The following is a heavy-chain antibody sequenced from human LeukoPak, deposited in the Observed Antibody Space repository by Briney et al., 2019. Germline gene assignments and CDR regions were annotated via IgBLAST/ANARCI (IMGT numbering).Heavy chain of an antibody. CDR2: IWYDGSNK. CDR1: GFTFSNYG. D-gene: IGHD3-22*01. CDR3: ARGDYYDSSGHSQYFQH. Sequence: HPGRSLRLSCAASGFTFSNYGMHWVRQAPGKGLEWGAVIWYDGSNKYYADSVRGRFTISRDNAKNTLYLQMNSLRADDTAVYYCARGDYYDSSGHSQYFQHWGQGTRVTVSS. J-gene: IGHJ1*01. V-gene: IGHV3-33*01.